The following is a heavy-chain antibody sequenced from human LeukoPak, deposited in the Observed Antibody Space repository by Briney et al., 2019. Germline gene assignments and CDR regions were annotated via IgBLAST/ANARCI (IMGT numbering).Heavy chain of an antibody. D-gene: IGHD6-19*01. V-gene: IGHV1-69*11. Sequence: SVKVSCKASGGTFSRFAVSWVRQAPGQGLEWMGIINPSGSYTSYAQKFQGRVTITADESTSTAYMELSSLRSEDTAVYYCARGKGSSGWYGDFDYWGQGTLVTVSS. CDR1: GGTFSRFA. CDR2: INPSGSYT. J-gene: IGHJ4*02. CDR3: ARGKGSSGWYGDFDY.